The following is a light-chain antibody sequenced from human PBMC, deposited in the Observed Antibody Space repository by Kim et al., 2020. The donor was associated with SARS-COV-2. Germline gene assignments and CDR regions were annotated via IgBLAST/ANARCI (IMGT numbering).Light chain of an antibody. CDR1: GSNIGSNT. J-gene: IGLJ2*01. CDR2: NSN. Sequence: QSVLTQPPSASGTPGQRVTISCSGSGSNIGSNTVNWFQQIPGTAPKLLIYNSNQRPSGVPDRYSGSKSGTSASLAISGLQSEDEADYYCAAWDDSLSGPVFGGGTQLTVL. CDR3: AAWDDSLSGPV. V-gene: IGLV1-44*01.